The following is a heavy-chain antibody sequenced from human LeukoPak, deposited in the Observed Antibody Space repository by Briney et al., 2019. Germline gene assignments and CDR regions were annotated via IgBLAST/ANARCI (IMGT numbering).Heavy chain of an antibody. J-gene: IGHJ5*02. V-gene: IGHV4-30-2*01. CDR1: GGSISSGGYS. CDR3: AKDAVPAAYNWFDP. Sequence: SETLSLTCAVSGGSISSGGYSWSWIRQPPGKGLEWIGYIYHSGSTYYNPSLKSRVTISVDRSKNQFSLKLSSVTAADTAVYYCAKDAVPAAYNWFDPWGQGTLVTVSS. D-gene: IGHD2-2*01. CDR2: IYHSGST.